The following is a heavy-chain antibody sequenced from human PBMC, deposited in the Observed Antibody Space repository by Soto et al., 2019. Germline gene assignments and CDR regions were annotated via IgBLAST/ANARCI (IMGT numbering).Heavy chain of an antibody. CDR1: VFTFISYA. Sequence: GWSLRLSCSSSVFTFISYAMHWVRQAPGKGLEYVSAISSNGGSTYYADSVKGRFTISRDNSKNTLYLQMSSLRAEDTAVYYCVKAWSGSPCYWGQGTLVTVSS. V-gene: IGHV3-64D*06. CDR2: ISSNGGST. CDR3: VKAWSGSPCY. J-gene: IGHJ4*02. D-gene: IGHD1-26*01.